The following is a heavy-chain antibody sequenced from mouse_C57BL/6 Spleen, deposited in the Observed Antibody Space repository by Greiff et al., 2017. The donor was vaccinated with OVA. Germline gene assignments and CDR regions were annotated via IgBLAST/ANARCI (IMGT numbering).Heavy chain of an antibody. CDR1: GYTFTSYW. CDR2: IDPSDSET. Sequence: QVQLQQPGAELVRPGSSVKLSCKASGYTFTSYWMHWVKQRPIQGLEWIGNIDPSDSETHYNQKFKDKATLTVDKSSSTAYMELRSLTSEDTAVYYCARKGYYDDYFDYWGQGTTLTVSS. J-gene: IGHJ2*01. D-gene: IGHD2-4*01. V-gene: IGHV1-52*01. CDR3: ARKGYYDDYFDY.